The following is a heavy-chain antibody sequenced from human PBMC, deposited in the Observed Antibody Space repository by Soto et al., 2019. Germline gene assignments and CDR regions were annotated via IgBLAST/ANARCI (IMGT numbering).Heavy chain of an antibody. J-gene: IGHJ5*02. Sequence: PAETLSLTCTGSGGSVSSGRYCWSWIRQPPGKGLEWIGYIYYSGSTNYNPSLKSRVTISVDTSKNQFSLKLSSVTAADTAVYYCARASRIPLWPPGRRFDPWGQGTLVTVSS. V-gene: IGHV4-61*01. CDR3: ARASRIPLWPPGRRFDP. CDR2: IYYSGST. D-gene: IGHD5-18*01. CDR1: GGSVSSGRYC.